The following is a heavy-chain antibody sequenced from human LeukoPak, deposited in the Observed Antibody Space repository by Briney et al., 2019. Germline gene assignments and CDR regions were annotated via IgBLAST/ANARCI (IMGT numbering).Heavy chain of an antibody. CDR2: INHSGSN. D-gene: IGHD2-8*02. V-gene: IGHV4-34*01. J-gene: IGHJ6*02. CDR3: ARDNVVLIAGGVWEYYYGMDV. CDR1: GGPISDYY. Sequence: SETLSLTCAVYGGPISDYYWTWIRQSPGKGLEWIGEINHSGSNNYIPSLESRVTISVDTSQNQFSLTVSSVTAADTAVYYCARDNVVLIAGGVWEYYYGMDVWGQGTTVTVSS.